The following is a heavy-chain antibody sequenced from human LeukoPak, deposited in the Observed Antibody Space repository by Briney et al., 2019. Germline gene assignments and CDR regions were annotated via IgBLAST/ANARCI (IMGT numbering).Heavy chain of an antibody. CDR3: AGNYGPYYFDY. Sequence: PGGSLRLSCAASGFTFSNYGMHWVRQAPGKGLEWVAVIWYDGSNKYYADSVKGRFTISRDNSKNTLYQQMNSLRAEDTAVYYCAGNYGPYYFDYWGQGTLVTVSS. D-gene: IGHD3-10*01. J-gene: IGHJ4*02. CDR1: GFTFSNYG. CDR2: IWYDGSNK. V-gene: IGHV3-33*01.